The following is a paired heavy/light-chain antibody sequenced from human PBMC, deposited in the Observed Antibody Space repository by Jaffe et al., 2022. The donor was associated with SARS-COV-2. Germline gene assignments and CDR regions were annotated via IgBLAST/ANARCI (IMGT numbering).Light chain of an antibody. Sequence: DIVMTQSPDSLAVSLGERATINCKSSQSILNSSNNKNYLGWYQQKPGQPPKLLIYWASTRESGVPDRFSGSGSGTDFTLTISSLQAEDVAVYFCQQFFGTPITFGGGTRVDIK. CDR2: WAS. V-gene: IGKV4-1*01. CDR1: QSILNSSNNKNY. J-gene: IGKJ4*01. CDR3: QQFFGTPIT.
Heavy chain of an antibody. CDR3: GRVGVAGAINL. J-gene: IGHJ5*02. Sequence: EVQLVESGGGLVQPGGSQRLSCAASGFTFRNYWMYWIRQAPGKGLVWVSSIDYDGSVTTYADSVKGRFTISRDNAKNTLYLQINSLRAEDTAIYFCGRVGVAGAINLWGQGTLVAVSS. CDR2: IDYDGSVT. V-gene: IGHV3-74*03. D-gene: IGHD3-16*02. CDR1: GFTFRNYW.